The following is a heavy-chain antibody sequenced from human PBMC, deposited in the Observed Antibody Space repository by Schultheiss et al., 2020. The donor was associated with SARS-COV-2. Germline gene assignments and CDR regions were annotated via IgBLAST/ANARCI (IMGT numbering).Heavy chain of an antibody. V-gene: IGHV4-39*07. D-gene: IGHD4-17*01. J-gene: IGHJ4*02. CDR1: GGSISSSSYY. CDR2: IYHSGST. Sequence: SETLSLTCTVSGGSISSSSYYWGWIRQPPGKGLEWIGYIYHSGSTYYNPSLKSRVTISVDRSKNQFSLKLSSVTAADTAVYYCATYGDYAFDYWGQGTLVTVSS. CDR3: ATYGDYAFDY.